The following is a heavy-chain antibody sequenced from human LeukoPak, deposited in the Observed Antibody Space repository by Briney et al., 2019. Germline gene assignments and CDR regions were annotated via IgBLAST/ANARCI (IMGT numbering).Heavy chain of an antibody. J-gene: IGHJ6*03. CDR2: IYYSGST. Sequence: PSETLSLTCTVSGGSISSSSYYWGWIRQPPGKGLEWIGSIYYSGSTYYNPSLKSRVTISVDTSKNQFSLKLSSVTAADTAVYYCARDPLYSSPMVVWGKGTTVTVSS. D-gene: IGHD6-13*01. CDR3: ARDPLYSSPMVV. CDR1: GGSISSSSYY. V-gene: IGHV4-39*07.